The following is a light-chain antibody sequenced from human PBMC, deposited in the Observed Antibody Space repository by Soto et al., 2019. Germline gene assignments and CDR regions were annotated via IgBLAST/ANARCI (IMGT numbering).Light chain of an antibody. CDR1: SSDVGAYNY. CDR3: AAWDDSLNAL. Sequence: QSVLTQPASVSGSLGQPITISCTGTSSDVGAYNYVSWYQQQPGKAPKLMISEVSNRPSGVSNRFSGSKSGNTASLIISGLQPEDEADYYCAAWDDSLNALFGTGTKVTVL. CDR2: EVS. V-gene: IGLV2-14*01. J-gene: IGLJ1*01.